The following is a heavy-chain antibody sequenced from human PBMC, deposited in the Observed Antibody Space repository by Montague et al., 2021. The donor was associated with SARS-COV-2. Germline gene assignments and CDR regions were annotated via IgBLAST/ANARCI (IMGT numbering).Heavy chain of an antibody. J-gene: IGHJ6*03. D-gene: IGHD3-3*01. Sequence: SETLSLTCTVSGGSVSGSNYYWGWIRQPPGKGLEWIGSIHYSGSTYYKPSLKSRVTISLDTSKNQFSLKLNSMTAADTAVYYCSRGDFGVVIIPYYYYYMDVWGKGTTVTVSS. V-gene: IGHV4-39*01. CDR3: SRGDFGVVIIPYYYYYMDV. CDR1: GGSVSGSNYY. CDR2: IHYSGST.